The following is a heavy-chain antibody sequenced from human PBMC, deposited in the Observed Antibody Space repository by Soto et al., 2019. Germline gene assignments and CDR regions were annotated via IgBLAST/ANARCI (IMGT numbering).Heavy chain of an antibody. J-gene: IGHJ4*02. CDR2: INPGNGNT. CDR1: GYTFTSYG. CDR3: ARGGYFDSSNYLAY. V-gene: IGHV1-3*01. Sequence: RASVKVSCKASGYTFTSYGINWVRQAPGRGLEWMGWINPGNGNTKYSQQFQGRVIIDRDTSASTAYMELSSLRPEDTAVYYCARGGYFDSSNYLAYWGLGTLVTV. D-gene: IGHD3-22*01.